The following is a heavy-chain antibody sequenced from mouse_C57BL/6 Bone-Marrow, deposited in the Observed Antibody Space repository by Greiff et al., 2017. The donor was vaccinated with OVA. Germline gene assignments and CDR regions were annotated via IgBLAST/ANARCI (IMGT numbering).Heavy chain of an antibody. V-gene: IGHV1-63*01. CDR3: ARRGSSGYMGFAY. J-gene: IGHJ3*01. CDR1: GYTFTNYW. CDR2: IYPGGGYT. Sequence: QVQLKQSGAELVRPGTSVKMSCKASGYTFTNYWIGWAKQRPGHGLEWIGDIYPGGGYTNYNEKFKGKATLTADKSSSTAYMQFSSLTSEDSAIYYCARRGSSGYMGFAYWGQGTLVTVSA. D-gene: IGHD3-2*02.